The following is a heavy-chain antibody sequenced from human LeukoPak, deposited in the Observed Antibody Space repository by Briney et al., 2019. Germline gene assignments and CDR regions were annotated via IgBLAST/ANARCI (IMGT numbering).Heavy chain of an antibody. CDR2: IGSDNKP. Sequence: GGSLRLSCEASGFTFSAYAMTWVRQAPGQGLEWVSSIGSDNKPHYSESVKGRFAISRDNSKSMLFLQLNSLRAEDTAVFYCAKHRVAVSGVAQFDYWGQGTQVTASS. CDR3: AKHRVAVSGVAQFDY. CDR1: GFTFSAYA. J-gene: IGHJ4*02. D-gene: IGHD6-19*01. V-gene: IGHV3-23*05.